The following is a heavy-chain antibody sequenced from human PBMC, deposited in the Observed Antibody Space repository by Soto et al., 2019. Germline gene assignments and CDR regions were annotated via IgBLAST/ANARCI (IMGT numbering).Heavy chain of an antibody. V-gene: IGHV2-5*01. CDR1: GFSLSTSGVG. CDR2: IYWNDDK. CDR3: AHRSFAHDAFDV. D-gene: IGHD3-3*01. Sequence: QITLKESGPTLVKPTQNLTLTCTFSGFSLSTSGVGVGWIRQPPGKALEWLALIYWNDDKHYSPSLKSRLNIAKDTSKNQVVLTMIYMDPVDTATYYCAHRSFAHDAFDVLGQGAMPTFSS. J-gene: IGHJ3*01.